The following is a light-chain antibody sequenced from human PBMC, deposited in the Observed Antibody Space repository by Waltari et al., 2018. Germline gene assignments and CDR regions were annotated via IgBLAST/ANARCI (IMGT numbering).Light chain of an antibody. V-gene: IGKV1-8*01. Sequence: AIRMTQSPSSFSASTGDRVTMTCRASQGINTYVAWYQQKPGKAPNFLIYAAYTLQSGVPSRFSGSGSGTDFTLTISCLQSEDFATYYCQQYYNYPYTFGQGTKVEIK. J-gene: IGKJ2*01. CDR2: AAY. CDR1: QGINTY. CDR3: QQYYNYPYT.